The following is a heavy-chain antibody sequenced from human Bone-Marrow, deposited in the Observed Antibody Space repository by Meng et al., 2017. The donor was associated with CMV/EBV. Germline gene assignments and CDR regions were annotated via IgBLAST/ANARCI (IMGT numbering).Heavy chain of an antibody. J-gene: IGHJ6*02. CDR3: ARYLRTTFGVVYYYGMDV. CDR2: ISAYNGNT. D-gene: IGHD3-3*01. Sequence: ASVKVSCKASGYTFTSYGISWVRQAPGQGLEWMGWISAYNGNTNSAQKLQGRVTMTTDTSTSTAYMELRSLRSDDTAVYYCARYLRTTFGVVYYYGMDVWGQGTTVTVSS. V-gene: IGHV1-18*01. CDR1: GYTFTSYG.